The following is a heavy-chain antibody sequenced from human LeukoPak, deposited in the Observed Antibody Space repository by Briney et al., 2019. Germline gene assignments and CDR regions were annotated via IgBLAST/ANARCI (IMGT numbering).Heavy chain of an antibody. D-gene: IGHD6-19*01. J-gene: IGHJ6*03. CDR3: ARALVAVAGYYYYYYMDV. CDR1: GDSVSSNSAA. CDR2: TYYRSKWYN. V-gene: IGHV6-1*01. Sequence: SQTLSLTCAISGDSVSSNSAAWNWIRQSPSRGLEWLGRTYYRSKWYNDYAVSVKSRITINPDTSKNQFSLQLNSVTPEDTAVYYCARALVAVAGYYYYYYMDVWGKGTAVTVSS.